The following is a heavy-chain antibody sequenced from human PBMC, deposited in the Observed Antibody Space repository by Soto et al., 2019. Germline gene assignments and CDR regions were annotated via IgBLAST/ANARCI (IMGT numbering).Heavy chain of an antibody. J-gene: IGHJ5*01. V-gene: IGHV4-59*08. D-gene: IGHD2-2*01. CDR2: YWSWTT. Sequence: YWSWTTSYNPSLKSRVTISLETSKSQFSLRLSSVTAADTAVYYCARLGKYYQSLDTWGPGTLVTVSS. CDR3: ARLGKYYQSLDT.